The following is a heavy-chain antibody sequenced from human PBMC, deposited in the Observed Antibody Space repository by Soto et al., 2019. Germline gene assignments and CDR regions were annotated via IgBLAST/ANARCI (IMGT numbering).Heavy chain of an antibody. D-gene: IGHD3-10*01. Sequence: ETLSLTCTVSGGSISSESYFWGWVRQPSGKGLEWVGTISYSGSTFFNPSLKGRATLSVDTSKNQFSLKLSSVTAADSAVYYCARFGELLIPRKNWFDPWGQGTLVTVSS. CDR3: ARFGELLIPRKNWFDP. V-gene: IGHV4-39*01. CDR1: GGSISSESYF. CDR2: ISYSGST. J-gene: IGHJ5*02.